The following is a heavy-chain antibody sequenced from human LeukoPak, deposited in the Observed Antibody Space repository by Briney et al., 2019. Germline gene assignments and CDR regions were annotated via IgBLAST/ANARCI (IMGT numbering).Heavy chain of an antibody. V-gene: IGHV4-34*01. CDR1: GGSFSGYY. D-gene: IGHD2-2*02. CDR3: ARRYPYRSFDY. J-gene: IGHJ4*02. CDR2: INHSGST. Sequence: SETLSLTRAVYGGSFSGYYWSWIRQPPGKGLEWIGEINHSGSTNYNPSLKSRVTISVDTPKNQFSLKLSSVTAADTAVYYCARRYPYRSFDYWGQGTLVTVSS.